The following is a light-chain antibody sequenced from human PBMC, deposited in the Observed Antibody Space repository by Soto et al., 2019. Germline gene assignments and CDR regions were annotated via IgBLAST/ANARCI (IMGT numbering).Light chain of an antibody. CDR1: SSNIGDNY. CDR3: GTWDSSLSVAV. CDR2: DND. V-gene: IGLV1-51*01. J-gene: IGLJ7*01. Sequence: QSALTQPPSVSAAAGQKVTISCSGSSSNIGDNYVSWYQQVPGTAPKLLIYDNDQRSSGTPDRFSAYKSGTSATLGITGLQTGDEADYYCGTWDSSLSVAVFGGGTQLTVL.